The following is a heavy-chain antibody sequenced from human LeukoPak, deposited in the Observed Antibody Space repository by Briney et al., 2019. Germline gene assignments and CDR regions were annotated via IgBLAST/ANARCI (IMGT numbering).Heavy chain of an antibody. V-gene: IGHV3-30*18. J-gene: IGHJ4*02. CDR3: AKEWMRYCSGGSCYPRY. CDR2: ISYDGSNK. Sequence: PGGSLRLSCAASGFTFSSYGMHWVRQAPGKGLEWVAVISYDGSNKYYADSVKGRFTISRDNSKNTLYLQMNSLRAEDTAVYYCAKEWMRYCSGGSCYPRYWGQGTLVTVSS. D-gene: IGHD2-15*01. CDR1: GFTFSSYG.